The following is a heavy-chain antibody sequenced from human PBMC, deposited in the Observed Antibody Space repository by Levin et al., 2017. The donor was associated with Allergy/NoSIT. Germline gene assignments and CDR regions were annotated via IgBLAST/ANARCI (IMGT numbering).Heavy chain of an antibody. CDR3: ARLSLGDTAMVPLLDYYYYGMDV. V-gene: IGHV4-39*01. Sequence: PSETLSLTCTVSGGSISSSSYYWGWIRQPPGTGLEWIGSIYYSGSTYYNPSLKSRVTISVDTSKNQFSLKLSSVTAADTAVYYCARLSLGDTAMVPLLDYYYYGMDVWGQGTTVTVSS. J-gene: IGHJ6*02. CDR2: IYYSGST. CDR1: GGSISSSSYY. D-gene: IGHD5-18*01.